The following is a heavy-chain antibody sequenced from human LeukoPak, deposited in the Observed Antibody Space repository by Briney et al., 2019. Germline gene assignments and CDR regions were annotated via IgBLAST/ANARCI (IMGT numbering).Heavy chain of an antibody. J-gene: IGHJ4*02. CDR2: ISSSSSYI. V-gene: IGHV3-21*01. D-gene: IGHD3-10*01. CDR3: ARDAGYYYGSGSYYSDY. CDR1: GFTFSSYS. Sequence: GGSLRLSCAASGFTFSSYSMNWVRLAPGKGLEWVSSISSSSSYIYYADSVKGRFTISRDNAKNSLYLQMNSLRAEDTAVYYYARDAGYYYGSGSYYSDYWGQGTLVTVSS.